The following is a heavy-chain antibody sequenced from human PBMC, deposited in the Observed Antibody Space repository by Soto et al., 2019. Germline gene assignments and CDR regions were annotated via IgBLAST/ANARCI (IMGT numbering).Heavy chain of an antibody. D-gene: IGHD6-19*01. V-gene: IGHV3-33*01. Sequence: QVQLVESGGGVVQPGRSLRLCCAASRFTFSSYGMHWVRQAPGKGLEWVAVIWYDGSNKYYADSVKGRFTISRDNSKNTLYLQMNSLRAEDTAVYYCARLQLLVGGYYYGLDVWGQGTTVTVSS. CDR3: ARLQLLVGGYYYGLDV. CDR2: IWYDGSNK. CDR1: RFTFSSYG. J-gene: IGHJ6*02.